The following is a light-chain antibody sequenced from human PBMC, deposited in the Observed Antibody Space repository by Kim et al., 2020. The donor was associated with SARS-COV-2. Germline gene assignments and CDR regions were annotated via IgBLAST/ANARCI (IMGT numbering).Light chain of an antibody. CDR1: KLGDKY. Sequence: SYELTQPPSVSVSPGQTASITCSGDKLGDKYACWYQQKPGQSPVLVIYQDSKRPSGIPERFSGSNSGNTATLTISGTQAMDEADYYCQAWDSSTEVFGGGTQRTVL. CDR2: QDS. CDR3: QAWDSSTEV. V-gene: IGLV3-1*01. J-gene: IGLJ3*02.